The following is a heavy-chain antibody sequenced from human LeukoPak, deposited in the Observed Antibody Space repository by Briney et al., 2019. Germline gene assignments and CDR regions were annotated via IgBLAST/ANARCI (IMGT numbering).Heavy chain of an antibody. J-gene: IGHJ4*02. Sequence: PSETLSLTCAVYGGSFSGYYWSWIRQPPGKGLEWIGEINHSGSTNYNPSLKSRVTISVDKSKNQFSLKLSSVTAADTAVYYCARVGSSSCVDYWGQGTLVTVSS. D-gene: IGHD6-13*01. CDR3: ARVGSSSCVDY. V-gene: IGHV4-34*01. CDR1: GGSFSGYY. CDR2: INHSGST.